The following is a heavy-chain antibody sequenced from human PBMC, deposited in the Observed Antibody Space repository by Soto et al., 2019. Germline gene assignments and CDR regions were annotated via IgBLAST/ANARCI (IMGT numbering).Heavy chain of an antibody. CDR2: VTFDGSHQ. V-gene: IGHV3-30*03. CDR1: GFSFSSHG. J-gene: IGHJ4*02. D-gene: IGHD4-4*01. Sequence: GGSLRLSCAASGFSFSSHGMHWVRQAPGKGLEWVAVVTFDGSHQYYADSVKGRFTISRDNSRNMVYLQMNSLREDDTAIYFCARSSISDYRGPFDIWGQGIQVTVSS. CDR3: ARSSISDYRGPFDI.